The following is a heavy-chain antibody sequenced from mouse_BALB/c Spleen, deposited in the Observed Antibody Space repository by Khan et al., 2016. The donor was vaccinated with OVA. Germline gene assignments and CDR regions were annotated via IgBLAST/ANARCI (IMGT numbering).Heavy chain of an antibody. D-gene: IGHD2-1*01. CDR2: IWGDGNT. V-gene: IGHV2-3*01. Sequence: QVQLKESGPGLVAPSQSLSITCTVSGFSLTTYGVTWVRQPPGKGLEWLGVIWGDGNTDYHSALISRLSISKDNSESQDVLKLNSLQTDDTAAYYCAKSFYSHYYAMDYWGQGTSVTVSS. J-gene: IGHJ4*01. CDR1: GFSLTTYG. CDR3: AKSFYSHYYAMDY.